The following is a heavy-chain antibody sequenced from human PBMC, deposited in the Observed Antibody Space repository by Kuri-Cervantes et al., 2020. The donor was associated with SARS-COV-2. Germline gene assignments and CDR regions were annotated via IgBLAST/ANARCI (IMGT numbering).Heavy chain of an antibody. J-gene: IGHJ4*02. V-gene: IGHV3-15*07. CDR3: TTDGLGLGSYCPDY. D-gene: IGHD1-26*01. CDR2: IKSNANGGAT. Sequence: GGSLRLSCATSGFFFNNAWRNWVRQAPGKGLEWVGRIKSNANGGATYYAAPVQGRFSISRDDAKTSIYLQMNSLKTEDTALYYCTTDGLGLGSYCPDYWGQGTLVTVSS. CDR1: GFFFNNAW.